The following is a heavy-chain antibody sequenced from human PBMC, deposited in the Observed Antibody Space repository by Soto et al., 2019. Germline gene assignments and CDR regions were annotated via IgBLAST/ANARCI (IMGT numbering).Heavy chain of an antibody. Sequence: HPGGSLRLSCAASGFTFSSYAMSWVRQAPGKGLEWVSAISGSCGSTYYADSVKGRFTISRDNSKNTLYLQMNSLRAEDTAVYYCAKTGRPYDYVWGSYRYDYWGQGTLVTVSS. J-gene: IGHJ4*02. V-gene: IGHV3-23*01. D-gene: IGHD3-16*02. CDR3: AKTGRPYDYVWGSYRYDY. CDR2: ISGSCGST. CDR1: GFTFSSYA.